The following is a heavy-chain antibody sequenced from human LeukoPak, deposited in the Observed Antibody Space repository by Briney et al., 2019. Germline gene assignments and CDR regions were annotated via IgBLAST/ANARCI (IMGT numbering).Heavy chain of an antibody. J-gene: IGHJ4*02. D-gene: IGHD3-10*01. V-gene: IGHV3-53*01. CDR3: ARQRGDY. Sequence: GGSLRLSCVASGFIVSSDSMSWVRQAPGKGLECVSLIHSGGFTEYADSVKGRFTISRDNSKNTLYLQMNNMRAEDTAVYYCARQRGDYWGQGTPVTVSS. CDR2: IHSGGFT. CDR1: GFIVSSDS.